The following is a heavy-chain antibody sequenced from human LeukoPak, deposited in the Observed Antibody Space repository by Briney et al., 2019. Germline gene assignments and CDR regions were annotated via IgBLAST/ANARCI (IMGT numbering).Heavy chain of an antibody. Sequence: GRSLRLSCAASGFTFSSYGMHWVRQAPGKGLEWVAVISYDGSDKYFADSVKGRFTISRDNSKNTLYLHMNSLRAEDTAVYYCASSSGSFTGDSQHWGQGTLVTVSS. D-gene: IGHD6-19*01. CDR2: ISYDGSDK. CDR1: GFTFSSYG. CDR3: ASSSGSFTGDSQH. J-gene: IGHJ1*01. V-gene: IGHV3-30*03.